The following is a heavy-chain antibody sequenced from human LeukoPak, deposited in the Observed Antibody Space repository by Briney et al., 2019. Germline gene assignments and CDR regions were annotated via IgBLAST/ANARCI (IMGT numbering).Heavy chain of an antibody. CDR1: GFTFDDYA. J-gene: IGHJ5*02. Sequence: PGGSLRLSCAASGFTFDDYAMSWVRQAPGKGLEWVSGINWNGGSTGYADSVKGRFTISRDNAKNSQYLQMNSLRAEDTALYYCARAVEGGDYANWFDPWGQGTLVTVSS. CDR2: INWNGGST. D-gene: IGHD4-17*01. V-gene: IGHV3-20*04. CDR3: ARAVEGGDYANWFDP.